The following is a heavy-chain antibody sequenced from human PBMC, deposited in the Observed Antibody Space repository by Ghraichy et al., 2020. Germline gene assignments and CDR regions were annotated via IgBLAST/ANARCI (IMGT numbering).Heavy chain of an antibody. Sequence: SVKVSCKASGGTFSSYAISWVRQAPGQGLEWMGGIIPIFGTANYAQKFQGRVTITADESTSTAYMELSSLRSEDTAVYYCARVAVATPEDDAFDIWGQGTMVTVSS. CDR2: IIPIFGTA. CDR3: ARVAVATPEDDAFDI. CDR1: GGTFSSYA. V-gene: IGHV1-69*13. J-gene: IGHJ3*02. D-gene: IGHD4-23*01.